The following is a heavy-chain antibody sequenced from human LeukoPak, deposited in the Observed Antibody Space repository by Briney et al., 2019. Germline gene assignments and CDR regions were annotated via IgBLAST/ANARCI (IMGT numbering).Heavy chain of an antibody. J-gene: IGHJ4*02. D-gene: IGHD1-26*01. CDR3: AKYLSVGGTHFDY. CDR1: GFTFSSYA. CDR2: ISGSGGST. V-gene: IGHV3-23*01. Sequence: TGGSLRLSCAASGFTFSSYAMSWVRQAPGKGLEWVSAISGSGGSTYYADSVKGRFTISRDNSKNTLYLQMNSLRAEDTAVYYCAKYLSVGGTHFDYWGQGTLVTVSS.